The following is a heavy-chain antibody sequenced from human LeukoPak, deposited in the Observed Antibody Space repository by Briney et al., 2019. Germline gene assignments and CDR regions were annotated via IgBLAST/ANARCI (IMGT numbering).Heavy chain of an antibody. Sequence: SETLSLTCAVSGGSISTYYWTWIRQPPGKGLEWIGYVYYSGSTNYNPSLKSRVTISVDTSKSQFSLKLSSVTAADTAVYYCARTSPYSSSCWDYWGQGTLVTVSS. J-gene: IGHJ4*02. CDR2: VYYSGST. V-gene: IGHV4-59*01. CDR3: ARTSPYSSSCWDY. D-gene: IGHD6-13*01. CDR1: GGSISTYY.